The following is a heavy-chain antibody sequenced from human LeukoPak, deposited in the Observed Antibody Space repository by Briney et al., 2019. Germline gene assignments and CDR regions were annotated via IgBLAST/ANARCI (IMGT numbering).Heavy chain of an antibody. V-gene: IGHV3-48*03. CDR3: ASPGELSL. D-gene: IGHD3-16*02. J-gene: IGHJ4*02. Sequence: GGSLRLSCTASEFTFSSHEMIWVRQAPGKGLEWISYIGRSGDAKYYADSVKGRFTISRDNAKNSLYLQMNSLRAEDTAVYYCASPGELSLWGQGTLVTVSS. CDR1: EFTFSSHE. CDR2: IGRSGDAK.